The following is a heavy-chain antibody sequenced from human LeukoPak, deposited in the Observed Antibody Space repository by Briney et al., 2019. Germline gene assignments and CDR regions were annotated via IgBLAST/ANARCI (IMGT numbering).Heavy chain of an antibody. D-gene: IGHD2-15*01. J-gene: IGHJ4*02. Sequence: GGSLRLSCAASGFTFSRYWMHWVRQTPGKGLVWVSRINSDGSSTRYADSVKGRFTISRDNAKNTLDLQMSSLRAEDTAVYYCVRVDCSGGGCDAGYWGQGHLSLVSS. V-gene: IGHV3-74*01. CDR3: VRVDCSGGGCDAGY. CDR1: GFTFSRYW. CDR2: INSDGSST.